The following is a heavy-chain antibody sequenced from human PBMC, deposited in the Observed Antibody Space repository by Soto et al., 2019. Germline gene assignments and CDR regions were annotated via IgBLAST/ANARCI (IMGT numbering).Heavy chain of an antibody. J-gene: IGHJ4*02. Sequence: GGSLRLSCAASGFTFSSYAMSWVRQAPGKGLEWVSAISGSGGSTYYADSVKGRFTVSRDNSKNTLYLQMNSLRAEDTAVYYCAKDPRYCSGGSCHWFGSYYFDYWGQGTLVTVSS. D-gene: IGHD2-15*01. V-gene: IGHV3-23*01. CDR3: AKDPRYCSGGSCHWFGSYYFDY. CDR1: GFTFSSYA. CDR2: ISGSGGST.